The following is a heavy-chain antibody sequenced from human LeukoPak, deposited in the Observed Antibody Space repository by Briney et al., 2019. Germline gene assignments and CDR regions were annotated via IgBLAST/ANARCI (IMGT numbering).Heavy chain of an antibody. V-gene: IGHV1-46*01. CDR2: INPSGGIT. D-gene: IGHD2-2*02. Sequence: ASVKVSCKASGYTFTSYYMHWVRQAPGQGLEWMGIINPSGGITIYAQKFQGRVTMTRDTSTSTVYMELSSLRSEDTAVYYCARGGWGNMYQLLYGFDYWGQGTLVTVSS. CDR3: ARGGWGNMYQLLYGFDY. J-gene: IGHJ4*02. CDR1: GYTFTSYY.